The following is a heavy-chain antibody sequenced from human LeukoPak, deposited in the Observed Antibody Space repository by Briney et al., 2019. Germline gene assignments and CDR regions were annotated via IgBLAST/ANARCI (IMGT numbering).Heavy chain of an antibody. CDR2: ISYDGSDK. CDR3: ARDAIAVAYRAEYFQH. V-gene: IGHV3-30*04. Sequence: GGSLRLSCAASGFSFSSYAMHWVRQAPGKGLEWVAVISYDGSDKKYGDSVKGRFTTSRDNSKNTVYLQMNSLRAVDTAVYYCARDAIAVAYRAEYFQHWGQGTLVTVSS. CDR1: GFSFSSYA. D-gene: IGHD6-19*01. J-gene: IGHJ1*01.